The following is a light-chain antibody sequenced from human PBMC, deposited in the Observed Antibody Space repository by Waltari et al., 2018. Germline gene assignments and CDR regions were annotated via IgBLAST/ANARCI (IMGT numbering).Light chain of an antibody. Sequence: QSALTQPPSVSGTPGQTVTIFCSGGNSNIGSNVVNWYQQVPGTAPKLLVYSHTYRASGVPDRFSGSTSGTSASLAISGLQSADEGDYYCATWDDRLTGVVFGGGTQVTVL. CDR3: ATWDDRLTGVV. CDR1: NSNIGSNV. CDR2: SHT. V-gene: IGLV1-44*01. J-gene: IGLJ2*01.